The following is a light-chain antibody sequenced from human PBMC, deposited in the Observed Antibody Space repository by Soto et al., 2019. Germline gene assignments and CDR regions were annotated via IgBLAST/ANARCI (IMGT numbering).Light chain of an antibody. CDR3: CSYAGRSTVI. Sequence: QSALTQPASVSGSPGQSITISCTGTSGDIGTYNLVSWYQQHPGRAPKLNIFEGNKRPSGVSNRFSAAKSGNTASLAVSGLQAEAEADYHCCSYAGRSTVICGGGTKVTVL. J-gene: IGLJ2*01. CDR1: SGDIGTYNL. V-gene: IGLV2-23*01. CDR2: EGN.